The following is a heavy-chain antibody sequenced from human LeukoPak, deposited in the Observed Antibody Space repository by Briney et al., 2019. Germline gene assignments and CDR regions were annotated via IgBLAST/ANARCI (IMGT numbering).Heavy chain of an antibody. CDR1: GFTFSSYG. Sequence: PGRSLRLSCAASGFTFSSYGMHWVRQAPGKGLEWVAVIWYDGSNKYYADSVKGRFSISRDNSKNTLYLQLNSLRAEDTAVYYCARDSDDYGDNTYFDYWGQGTLVTVSS. J-gene: IGHJ4*02. CDR2: IWYDGSNK. D-gene: IGHD4-17*01. V-gene: IGHV3-33*01. CDR3: ARDSDDYGDNTYFDY.